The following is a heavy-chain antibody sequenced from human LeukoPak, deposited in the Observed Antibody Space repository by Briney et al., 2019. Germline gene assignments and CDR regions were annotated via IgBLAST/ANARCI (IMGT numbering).Heavy chain of an antibody. CDR1: GGSISSSSYY. CDR2: IYYSGST. CDR3: ARRTVDTAMVTTFDY. J-gene: IGHJ4*02. D-gene: IGHD5-18*01. Sequence: PSETLSLTCTVSGGSISSSSYYWGWIRQPPGKGLEWSGSIYYSGSTYYNPSLKSRVTISVDTSKNQFSLKLSSVTAADTAVYYCARRTVDTAMVTTFDYWGQGTLVTVSS. V-gene: IGHV4-39*01.